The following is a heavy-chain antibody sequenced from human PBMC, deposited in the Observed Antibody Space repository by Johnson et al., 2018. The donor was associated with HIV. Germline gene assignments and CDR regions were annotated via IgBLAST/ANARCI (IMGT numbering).Heavy chain of an antibody. CDR2: INWNGGST. CDR1: GFTFSSYW. CDR3: AKETRDSRSAFDI. J-gene: IGHJ3*02. D-gene: IGHD3-22*01. Sequence: VQLVESGGGLVQPGGSLRLSCAASGFTFSSYWMHWVRQAPRKWLVWVSRINWNGGSTGYADSVKGRFIISRDISKKTVFLQMNSLRPEDTAVYYCAKETRDSRSAFDIWGQGTMVTVSS. V-gene: IGHV3-74*01.